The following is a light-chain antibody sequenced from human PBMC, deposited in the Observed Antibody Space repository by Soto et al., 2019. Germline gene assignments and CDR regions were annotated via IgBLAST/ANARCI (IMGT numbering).Light chain of an antibody. CDR2: GAS. CDR3: QQYGSWPRT. V-gene: IGKV3-20*01. Sequence: EVVLTQFPGTLSLSPGERATLSCRASQSVSSNYLAWYQQKPGQAPRLLIYGASSRATGIPDRFSGSGSGTDFTLTISRLEPEVFAVYYCQQYGSWPRTFGQGTKVEFK. CDR1: QSVSSNY. J-gene: IGKJ1*01.